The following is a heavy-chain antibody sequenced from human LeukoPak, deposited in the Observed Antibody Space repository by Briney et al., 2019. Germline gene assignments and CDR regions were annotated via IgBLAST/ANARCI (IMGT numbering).Heavy chain of an antibody. V-gene: IGHV3-21*01. J-gene: IGHJ3*02. CDR1: GFTFSSYS. Sequence: GGSLRLSCAASGFTFSSYSMNWVRQAPGKGLEWVSSISSSSSYIYYADSVKGRFTISRDNAKNSLHLQMNSLRAEDTAVYYCARDGDDAFDIWGQGTMVTVSS. CDR2: ISSSSSYI. CDR3: ARDGDDAFDI.